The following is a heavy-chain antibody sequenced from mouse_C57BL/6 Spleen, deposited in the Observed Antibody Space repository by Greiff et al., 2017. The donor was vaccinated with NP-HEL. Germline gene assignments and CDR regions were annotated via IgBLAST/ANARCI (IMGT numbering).Heavy chain of an antibody. J-gene: IGHJ4*01. CDR1: GFSFTSYG. D-gene: IGHD3-3*01. CDR2: IWGDGST. V-gene: IGHV2-3*01. CDR3: AKRSLGDAMDY. Sequence: VQGVESGPGLVAPSQCLSITCTVSGFSFTSYGVSWVRQPPGKGLEWLGVIWGDGSTNYHSALISRLSISKDNSKSQGFLKLNSLQTDDTATYYCAKRSLGDAMDYWGQGTSVTVSS.